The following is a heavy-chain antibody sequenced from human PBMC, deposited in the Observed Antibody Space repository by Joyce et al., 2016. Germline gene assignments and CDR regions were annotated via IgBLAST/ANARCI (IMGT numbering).Heavy chain of an antibody. CDR1: GFTFSSDD. CDR3: TRVKAYTNIGMDV. J-gene: IGHJ6*02. V-gene: IGHV3-13*01. Sequence: EVQLVESGGGLVQPGGSLRLTCVASGFTFSSDDMHWVRQTTGKGVEWVSTFDSTGHTYYADSVKGRFTISRDNAKSSLWLQMNSLRAGDTAVYYCTRVKAYTNIGMDVWDQGTTVTVSS. CDR2: FDSTGHT. D-gene: IGHD3-16*01.